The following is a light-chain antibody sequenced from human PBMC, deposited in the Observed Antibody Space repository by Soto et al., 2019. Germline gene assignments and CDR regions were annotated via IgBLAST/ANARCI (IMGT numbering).Light chain of an antibody. CDR3: QQYGSSGT. CDR1: QSVSSY. V-gene: IGKV3-20*01. J-gene: IGKJ1*01. CDR2: DAS. Sequence: EIVLTQSPATLSLSPGERATLSCRASQSVSSYLAWYQQKPGQAPRLLIYDASNRATGIPDRFSGSGSGTDFTLTISRLEPEDFAVYYCQQYGSSGTFGQGTMV.